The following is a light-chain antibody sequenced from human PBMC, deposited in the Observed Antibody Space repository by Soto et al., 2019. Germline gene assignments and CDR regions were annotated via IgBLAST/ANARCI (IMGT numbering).Light chain of an antibody. CDR3: QRHNTHSRA. V-gene: IGKV1-5*03. CDR2: QAS. J-gene: IGKJ1*01. CDR1: QSISGW. Sequence: DIQMTQSPPTLSASVGDSVTITCRASQSISGWLDWYQLQPGKAPNLLIYQASTLESGVPSRFSGSGSGTEFNLTISSLQPDDFATYHCQRHNTHSRAFGQGTNVEIK.